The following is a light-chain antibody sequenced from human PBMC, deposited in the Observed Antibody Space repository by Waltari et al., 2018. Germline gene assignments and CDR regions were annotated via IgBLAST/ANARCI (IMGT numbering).Light chain of an antibody. Sequence: QSALTQPASVSGSPGQSITISCTGTSSDVGGYAYVSWYQQHPGKAPKLMIYQVSHRPSGISIRFSGSKSGNTASLTISGLQAEDEADYYCTSYTSDSSYVFGTGTKVSVL. CDR2: QVS. V-gene: IGLV2-14*01. CDR1: SSDVGGYAY. J-gene: IGLJ1*01. CDR3: TSYTSDSSYV.